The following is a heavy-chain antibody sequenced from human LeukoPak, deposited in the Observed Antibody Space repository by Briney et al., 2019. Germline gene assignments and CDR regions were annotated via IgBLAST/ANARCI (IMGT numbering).Heavy chain of an antibody. CDR1: GGSISSGSYY. V-gene: IGHV4-61*05. J-gene: IGHJ6*03. Sequence: SETLSLTCTVSGGSISSGSYYWGWIRQPPGKGLEWIGYIYTSGSTNYNPSLKSRVTISVDTSKNQFSLKLSSVTAADTAVYYRARVQVDDFDPYYYYMDVWGKGTTVTVSS. D-gene: IGHD3-3*01. CDR3: ARVQVDDFDPYYYYMDV. CDR2: IYTSGST.